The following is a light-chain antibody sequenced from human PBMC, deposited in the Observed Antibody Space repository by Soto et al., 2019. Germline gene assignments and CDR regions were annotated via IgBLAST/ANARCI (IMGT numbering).Light chain of an antibody. CDR3: QQRSDWPT. V-gene: IGKV3-11*01. J-gene: IGKJ4*01. CDR1: QSVSTY. Sequence: IVLTQSPATLSLSPGERATLSCSASQSVSTYLAWYQQKGGKAPRLLIYDASSRATGIPARFSGSGSGTDFTLSIRNLEPEEFSVYYCQQRSDWPTFGGGTKVEIK. CDR2: DAS.